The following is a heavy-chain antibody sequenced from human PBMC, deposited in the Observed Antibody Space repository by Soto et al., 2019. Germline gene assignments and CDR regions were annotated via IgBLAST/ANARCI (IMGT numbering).Heavy chain of an antibody. V-gene: IGHV3-23*01. Sequence: EVQLLESGGGLVQPGGSLRLSCAASGFTFSSYGMTWVRQAPGKGLEWVSFSSATGAGTYYADSVKGRFTISRDNSKNTVYLQLTSVRADDTAVYYCAKDRRAGGNYGFYSDFWGQGALVIVSS. CDR1: GFTFSSYG. D-gene: IGHD1-7*01. J-gene: IGHJ4*02. CDR3: AKDRRAGGNYGFYSDF. CDR2: SSATGAGT.